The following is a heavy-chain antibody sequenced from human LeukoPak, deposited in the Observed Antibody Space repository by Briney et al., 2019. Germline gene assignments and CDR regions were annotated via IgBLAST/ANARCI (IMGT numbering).Heavy chain of an antibody. V-gene: IGHV4-39*07. CDR1: GGSISSSSYY. J-gene: IGHJ6*02. CDR2: IYYSGST. Sequence: PSETLSLTCSVSGGSISSSSYYWGWIRQPPGKGLEWIGSIYYSGSTFYKPSLKSRVNILVDTSKNQFSLKLSSVTAADTAVYYCARGATVTYYYYYGMDVWGQGTTVTVSS. D-gene: IGHD4-17*01. CDR3: ARGATVTYYYYYGMDV.